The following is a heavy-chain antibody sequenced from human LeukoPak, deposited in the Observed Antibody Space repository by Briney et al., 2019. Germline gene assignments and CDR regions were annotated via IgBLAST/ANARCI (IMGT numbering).Heavy chain of an antibody. CDR2: ISSSGST. V-gene: IGHV4-61*02. J-gene: IGHJ5*02. Sequence: SETLSLTCTVSGDSISSGDYYWSWIRQPAGKGLEWIGRISSSGSTNYNPSLKSRVTISVDTSKNQFSLKLSSVTAADTAVYYCARAHFGTNNWFDPWGQGTLVTVSS. D-gene: IGHD2-8*01. CDR3: ARAHFGTNNWFDP. CDR1: GDSISSGDYY.